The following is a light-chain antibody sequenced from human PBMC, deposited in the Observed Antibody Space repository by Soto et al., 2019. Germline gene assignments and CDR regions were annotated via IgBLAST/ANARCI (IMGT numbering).Light chain of an antibody. V-gene: IGKV3-11*01. CDR3: QQRSTWPLGT. J-gene: IGKJ1*01. Sequence: EIVLTQSPATLSLSPGERATLSCRASQSVSSYLAWYQQKPGQAPRLLIYDASNRATGIPARFSGSGSGTDFTLSISSLEPEDFAVYYCQQRSTWPLGTFGQGTKVEIK. CDR1: QSVSSY. CDR2: DAS.